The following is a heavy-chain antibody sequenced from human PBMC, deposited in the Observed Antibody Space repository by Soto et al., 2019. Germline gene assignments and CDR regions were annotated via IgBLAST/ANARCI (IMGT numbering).Heavy chain of an antibody. CDR2: ISYDGSNK. CDR1: GFTFSTYV. V-gene: IGHV3-30*18. Sequence: QVQLVESGGGVVQPGRSLRLSCAASGFTFSTYVMHWVRQTPGKGLEWVELISYDGSNKLYSDSVRGRFTISRDNSKNTLYLQMNGLRSEVTAVYYCAKDQRPATAIAWCCELWGRGTLVTVSS. CDR3: AKDQRPATAIAWCCEL. J-gene: IGHJ2*01. D-gene: IGHD2-21*01.